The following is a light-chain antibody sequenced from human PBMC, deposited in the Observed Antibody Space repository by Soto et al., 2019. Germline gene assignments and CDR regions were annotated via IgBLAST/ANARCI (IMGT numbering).Light chain of an antibody. V-gene: IGLV2-8*01. CDR1: SSDIGGYNY. Sequence: QSALTQPPSASGSPGQSVTISCTGTSSDIGGYNYVSWYQQYPGKAPKLMIYEVSKRPSGVPDRFSGSKSGNTASLTVSGLRAEDEADYYCSSYAGSNNPYVFGTGTKLTVL. J-gene: IGLJ1*01. CDR2: EVS. CDR3: SSYAGSNNPYV.